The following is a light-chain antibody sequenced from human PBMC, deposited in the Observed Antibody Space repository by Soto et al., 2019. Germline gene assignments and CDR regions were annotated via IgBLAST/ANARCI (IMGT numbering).Light chain of an antibody. CDR2: GAS. J-gene: IGKJ4*01. V-gene: IGKV3-15*01. CDR1: QSVSNN. CDR3: QQYNNWPLT. Sequence: EIVMTQSPATLSVSPGERATLSCRASQSVSNNLAWYQQKPGQAPRLLIYGASTRATGITARFSGIGSGTEFTLTISSLQSEDFALYYCQQYNNWPLTFGGGAKLEIK.